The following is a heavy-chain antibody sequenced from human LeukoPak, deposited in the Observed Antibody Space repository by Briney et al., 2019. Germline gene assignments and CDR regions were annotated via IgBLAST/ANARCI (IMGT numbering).Heavy chain of an antibody. Sequence: GASVKVSCKASGYTFTSYDINWVRQATGQGLEWMGWMNPSSGNTGYAQKFQGRVTITRNTSISTAYMELSSLRSEDTAVYYCARGLVPAAPDGFDYWGQGTLVTVSS. J-gene: IGHJ4*02. CDR2: MNPSSGNT. CDR1: GYTFTSYD. V-gene: IGHV1-8*03. D-gene: IGHD2-2*01. CDR3: ARGLVPAAPDGFDY.